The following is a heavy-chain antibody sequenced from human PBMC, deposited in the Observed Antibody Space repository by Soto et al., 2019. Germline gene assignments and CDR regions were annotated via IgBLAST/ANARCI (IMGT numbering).Heavy chain of an antibody. CDR1: GGTFSSYA. J-gene: IGHJ4*02. CDR2: IIPIFGTA. V-gene: IGHV1-69*13. D-gene: IGHD5-12*01. CDR3: ARDSGDIVATRDFDY. Sequence: SVKVSCKASGGTFSSYAISWVRQAPGQGLEWMGGIIPIFGTANYAQKFQGRVTITADESTSTAYMELSSLRSEDTAVYYCARDSGDIVATRDFDYWGQGTLVTVSS.